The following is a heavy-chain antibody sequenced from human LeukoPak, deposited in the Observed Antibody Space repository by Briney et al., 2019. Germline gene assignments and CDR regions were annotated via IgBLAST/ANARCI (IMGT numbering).Heavy chain of an antibody. Sequence: PGGSLRLSCAASGFTFSSYGMHWVRQAPGKGLEWVAVISYDGSNKYYADSVKGRFTISRDNSKNTLYLQMNSLRAEDTAVYYCARARASPDPQLVFDYWGQGTLVTVSS. CDR2: ISYDGSNK. CDR1: GFTFSSYG. CDR3: ARARASPDPQLVFDY. D-gene: IGHD6-13*01. V-gene: IGHV3-30*03. J-gene: IGHJ4*02.